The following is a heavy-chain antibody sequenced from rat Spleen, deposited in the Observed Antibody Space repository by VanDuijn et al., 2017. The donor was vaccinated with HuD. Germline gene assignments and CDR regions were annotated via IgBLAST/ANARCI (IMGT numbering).Heavy chain of an antibody. D-gene: IGHD1-6*01. Sequence: EVQLVETGGGLVQPGRSLKLSCVASGFTFNNYWMTWIRQAPGKGLEWIASIPNGGGSTYYPDSVKGRFAISRDYAKSTLYLQMDSLRSEDTATYYCATSGYTTDYFYPLVGYWGQGVMVTVSS. CDR2: IPNGGGST. CDR3: ATSGYTTDYFYPLVGY. J-gene: IGHJ2*01. V-gene: IGHV5-31*01. CDR1: GFTFNNYW.